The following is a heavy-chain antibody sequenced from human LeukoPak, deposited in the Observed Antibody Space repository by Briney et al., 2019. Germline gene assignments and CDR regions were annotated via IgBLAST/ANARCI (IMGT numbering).Heavy chain of an antibody. J-gene: IGHJ4*02. V-gene: IGHV3-23*01. CDR2: ISGSGGST. D-gene: IGHD6-13*01. CDR1: GFTFSSYA. Sequence: PGGSLRLSCAASGFTFSSYAMSWVRQAPGKGLEWVSAISGSGGSTHYADSVKGRFTISRDNSKNTLYLQLNSLRVEDTAVYYCAKGSGYSREYYFDYWGQGTLVTVSS. CDR3: AKGSGYSREYYFDY.